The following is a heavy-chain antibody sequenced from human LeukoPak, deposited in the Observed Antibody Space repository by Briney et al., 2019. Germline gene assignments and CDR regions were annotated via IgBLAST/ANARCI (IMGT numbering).Heavy chain of an antibody. CDR3: ARDDALGDNALDI. V-gene: IGHV3-33*01. CDR2: ILNDGSQE. D-gene: IGHD3-16*01. Sequence: QPGGSLRLSCAASGFTFSSYDMHWVRQAPGKGLEWVAVILNDGSQEKYADSVKGRFTISRDNSKNTLFLQMNSLRAEDTAVYYCARDDALGDNALDIWGQGTMVTVSS. CDR1: GFTFSSYD. J-gene: IGHJ3*02.